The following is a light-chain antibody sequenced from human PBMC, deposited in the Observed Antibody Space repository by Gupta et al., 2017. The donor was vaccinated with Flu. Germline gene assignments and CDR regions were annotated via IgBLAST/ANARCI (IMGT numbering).Light chain of an antibody. J-gene: IGLJ2*01. CDR2: RNN. Sequence: SALTQPPSASGTPGQRVTISCSGSSSNIGSNYVYWYQQLPGTAPKILMYRNNERPSGVPDRFSGSRSGTSASLAISGLRTEDEASYYCASWDDSRSAVVFGGGTKLTVL. CDR3: ASWDDSRSAVV. CDR1: SSNIGSNY. V-gene: IGLV1-47*01.